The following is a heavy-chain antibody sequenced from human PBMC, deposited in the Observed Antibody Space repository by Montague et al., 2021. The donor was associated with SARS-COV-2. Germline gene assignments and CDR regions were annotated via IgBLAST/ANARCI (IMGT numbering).Heavy chain of an antibody. CDR2: IYYSGST. J-gene: IGHJ3*01. V-gene: IGHV4-59*01. CDR1: GGSISSYS. D-gene: IGHD5-18*01. Sequence: SETLSLTCTVSGGSISSYSWSWIRQPSGKGLEWIGYIYYSGSTNYNPSLKSRVTISLDTSKNQFSLKLNSVTAADTAVYYCARGSYGPDAFDLWGQGTMVTVSS. CDR3: ARGSYGPDAFDL.